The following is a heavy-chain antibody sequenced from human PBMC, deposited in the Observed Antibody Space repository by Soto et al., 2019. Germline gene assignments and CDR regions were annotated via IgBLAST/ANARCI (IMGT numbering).Heavy chain of an antibody. CDR1: GYTFTSYD. CDR2: MNPNSGNT. Sequence: ASVKVSCKASGYTFTSYDINWVRQATGQGLEWMGWMNPNSGNTGYAQKFQGRVTMTRNTSISTAYMELSSLRSEDTAVYYCARGGGYCGGSCYPDGYYYYYYMDVWGKGTTVTVSS. D-gene: IGHD2-15*01. J-gene: IGHJ6*03. CDR3: ARGGGYCGGSCYPDGYYYYYYMDV. V-gene: IGHV1-8*01.